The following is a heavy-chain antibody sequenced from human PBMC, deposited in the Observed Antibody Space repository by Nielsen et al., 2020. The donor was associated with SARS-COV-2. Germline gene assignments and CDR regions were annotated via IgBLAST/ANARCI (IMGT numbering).Heavy chain of an antibody. CDR2: IKQDGSEK. CDR3: AIRVY. V-gene: IGHV3-7*01. Sequence: GGSLRLSCAASGFTFSSYSMNWVRQAPGKGLEWVANIKQDGSEKYYVDSVKGRFTISRDNAKNSLYLQMNSPRAEDTAVYYCAIRVYWGQGTLVTVSS. J-gene: IGHJ4*02. CDR1: GFTFSSYS.